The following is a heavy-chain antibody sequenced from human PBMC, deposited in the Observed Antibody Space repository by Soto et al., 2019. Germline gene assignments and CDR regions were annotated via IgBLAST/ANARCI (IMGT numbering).Heavy chain of an antibody. J-gene: IGHJ6*02. CDR1: GYTFTGYF. V-gene: IGHV1-2*04. CDR2: INPNSGGT. D-gene: IGHD6-6*01. Sequence: QVQLVQSGAEVKKPGASVKVSCKAPGYTFTGYFMHWVRQAPGQGLEWMGWINPNSGGTNNAQKFQDWVNMPRDPYISTAYMQPRRLRTDDTAVNYSARDPSLGYYGMDVWGQGTTVTVSS. CDR3: ARDPSLGYYGMDV.